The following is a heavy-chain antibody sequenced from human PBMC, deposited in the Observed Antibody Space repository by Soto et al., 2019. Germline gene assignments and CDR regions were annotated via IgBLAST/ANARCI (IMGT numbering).Heavy chain of an antibody. CDR3: AREGEGGGTTYYYDGMDV. D-gene: IGHD2-15*01. V-gene: IGHV3-33*01. Sequence: GGSLRLSCAASGFTFSSYGMHWVRQAPGKGLEWVAVIWYDGSNKYYADSVKGRFTISRDNSKNTLYLQMNSLRAEDTAVYYCAREGEGGGTTYYYDGMDVWGQGTTVTVSS. J-gene: IGHJ6*02. CDR1: GFTFSSYG. CDR2: IWYDGSNK.